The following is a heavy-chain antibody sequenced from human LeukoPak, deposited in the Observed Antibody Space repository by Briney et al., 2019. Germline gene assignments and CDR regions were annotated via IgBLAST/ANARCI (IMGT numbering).Heavy chain of an antibody. Sequence: PSETLSLTCTVSGGSISSSTYCWSWVRQPPGKGLEWIGCMYHSGNTYYSSSLKGRVTISVDTSKNQFSLKLSSVTAADTAVYYCARQPTYCSGGSCYSASLFDYWGQGTLVTVSS. CDR2: MYHSGNT. CDR3: ARQPTYCSGGSCYSASLFDY. D-gene: IGHD2-15*01. CDR1: GGSISSSTYC. J-gene: IGHJ4*02. V-gene: IGHV4-39*01.